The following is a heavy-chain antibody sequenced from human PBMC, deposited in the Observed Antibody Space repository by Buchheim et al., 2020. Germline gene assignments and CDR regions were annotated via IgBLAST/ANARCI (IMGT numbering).Heavy chain of an antibody. CDR3: ASTGTTGFYYYYMDV. D-gene: IGHD1-7*01. Sequence: EVQLVESGGGLVQPGGSLRLSCAASGFTFSSYSMNWVRQAPGKGLEWVSYISGSSSTIYYADSVKGRFTISRDNAKNSLYLQMNSLRAEDTAVYYCASTGTTGFYYYYMDVWGKGTT. V-gene: IGHV3-48*01. CDR1: GFTFSSYS. CDR2: ISGSSSTI. J-gene: IGHJ6*03.